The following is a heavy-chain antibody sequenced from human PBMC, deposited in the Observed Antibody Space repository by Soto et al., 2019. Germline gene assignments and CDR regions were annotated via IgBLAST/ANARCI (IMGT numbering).Heavy chain of an antibody. CDR1: GGSISSGNYY. V-gene: IGHV4-31*03. CDR2: IYHSGST. CDR3: ARDPSGGSGPDY. Sequence: QVQLQESGPGLVKPSQTLSLTCTVSGGSISSGNYYWNCIRQHPGKGLEWLGYIYHSGSTYYNPSLKSRVTISVDTSKNQVSLKLSSVTAADTAVYYCARDPSGGSGPDYWGQGTLVTVSS. D-gene: IGHD2-15*01. J-gene: IGHJ4*02.